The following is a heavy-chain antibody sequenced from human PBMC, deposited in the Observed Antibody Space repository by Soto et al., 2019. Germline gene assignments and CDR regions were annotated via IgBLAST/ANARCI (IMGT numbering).Heavy chain of an antibody. Sequence: LRLSCAASGFTFSSYAMHWVRQAPGKGLEWVAVISYDGSNKYYADSVKGRFTISRDNSKNTLYLQMNSLRAEDTAVYYCARDPTVGYCSSTSCYTGPWFDPWGQGTLVTVSS. V-gene: IGHV3-30-3*01. CDR1: GFTFSSYA. CDR2: ISYDGSNK. D-gene: IGHD2-2*02. J-gene: IGHJ5*02. CDR3: ARDPTVGYCSSTSCYTGPWFDP.